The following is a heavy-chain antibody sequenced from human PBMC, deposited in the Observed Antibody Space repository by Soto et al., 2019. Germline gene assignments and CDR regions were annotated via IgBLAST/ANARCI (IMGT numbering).Heavy chain of an antibody. CDR2: IFHDGTA. D-gene: IGHD3-10*01. J-gene: IGHJ4*02. CDR3: ARLVYDTRLNYMYFDF. CDR1: GVSLTSGNW. Sequence: SETLSLTCAVSGVSLTSGNWWTWVRQSPQRGLEYIGEIFHDGTANYYPSFERRVAMSVDTSRNQFSLKLTSVTAADTAVYFCARLVYDTRLNYMYFDFWGPGTLVAVSS. V-gene: IGHV4-4*02.